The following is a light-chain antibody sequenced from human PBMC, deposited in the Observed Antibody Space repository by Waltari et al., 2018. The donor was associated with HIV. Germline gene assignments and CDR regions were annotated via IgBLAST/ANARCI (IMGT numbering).Light chain of an antibody. Sequence: DIVMTQSPDSLAVSLGERATIKCKSSRSILYSSNNQNYLAWYQQKPGQPPKLLIYWASTRQSGVPDRFSGSGSGTDFTLTISSLQAEDVAVYSCQQYFATPPTFGGGTKVEIK. CDR3: QQYFATPPT. V-gene: IGKV4-1*01. J-gene: IGKJ4*01. CDR1: RSILYSSNNQNY. CDR2: WAS.